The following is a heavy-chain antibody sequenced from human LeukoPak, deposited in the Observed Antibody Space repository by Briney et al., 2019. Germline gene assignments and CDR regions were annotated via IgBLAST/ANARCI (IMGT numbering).Heavy chain of an antibody. CDR1: GFTVSSNY. J-gene: IGHJ5*02. V-gene: IGHV3-53*01. CDR3: ARHAESNTRYNWFDP. Sequence: PGGSLRLSCAASGFTVSSNYMSWVRQAPGKGLEWVSVIYSAGSTHYADSVKGRFTISRDNSKNTLYLQMNSLRAEDTAVYYCARHAESNTRYNWFDPWGQGTLVTVSS. CDR2: IYSAGST. D-gene: IGHD1/OR15-1a*01.